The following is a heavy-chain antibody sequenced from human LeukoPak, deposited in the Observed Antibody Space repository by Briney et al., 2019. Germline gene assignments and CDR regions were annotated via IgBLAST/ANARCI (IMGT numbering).Heavy chain of an antibody. CDR3: AREHAGGAIDY. CDR2: IYYSGST. D-gene: IGHD2-8*02. Sequence: PSETLSLTRTVSGGSISSYYWSWIRQPPGKGLEWIGYIYYSGSTNYNPSLKSRVTISVDTSKNQFSLKLSSVTAADTAVYYCAREHAGGAIDYWGQGTLVTVSS. V-gene: IGHV4-59*01. CDR1: GGSISSYY. J-gene: IGHJ4*02.